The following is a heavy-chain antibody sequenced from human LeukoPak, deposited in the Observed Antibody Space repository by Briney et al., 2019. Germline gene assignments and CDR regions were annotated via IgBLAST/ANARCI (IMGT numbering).Heavy chain of an antibody. CDR3: ASRPIAAGGWFDP. V-gene: IGHV4-59*08. CDR1: GGSISSYY. CDR2: IYYSGST. D-gene: IGHD6-13*01. J-gene: IGHJ5*02. Sequence: SETLSLTCTVSGGSISSYYWSWIRQPPGKGLEWIGYIYYSGSTNYNPSLKSRVTISVDTSKNQFSLKLSSVTAADTAVYYCASRPIAAGGWFDPWGQGTLVTVSS.